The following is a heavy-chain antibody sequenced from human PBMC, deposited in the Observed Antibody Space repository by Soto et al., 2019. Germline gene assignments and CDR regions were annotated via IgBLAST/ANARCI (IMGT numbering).Heavy chain of an antibody. J-gene: IGHJ5*02. CDR1: GYTFTSYG. Sequence: VASVKVSCKASGYTFTSYGIGWVRQAPGQGLEWMGWISAYNGNTNYAQKLQGRVTMTTDTSTSTAYMELRSLRSDDTAVYYCARVPNLRFLEWLWETRTGGFDPWGQGTLVTVSS. CDR2: ISAYNGNT. CDR3: ARVPNLRFLEWLWETRTGGFDP. D-gene: IGHD3-3*01. V-gene: IGHV1-18*01.